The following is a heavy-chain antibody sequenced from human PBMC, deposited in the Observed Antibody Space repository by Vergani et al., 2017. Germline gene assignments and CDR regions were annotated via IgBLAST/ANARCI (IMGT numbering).Heavy chain of an antibody. Sequence: EVQLLQSGGGVIQPGGSVRLSCAASGFTFSACPMTWVRQAPGKGREWVSAFSARYPSTYYADTVKGRFTISRDNSKNMLYLQMNSLRAEDTAVYYCARLSYDTTPYLQGGYDCWRQATLVSVSS. CDR3: ARLSYDTTPYLQGGYDC. J-gene: IGHJ4*02. CDR2: FSARYPST. CDR1: GFTFSACP. D-gene: IGHD3-22*01. V-gene: IGHV3-23*01.